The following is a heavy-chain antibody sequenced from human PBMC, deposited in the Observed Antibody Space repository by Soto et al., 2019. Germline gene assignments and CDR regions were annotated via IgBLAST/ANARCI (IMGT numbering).Heavy chain of an antibody. Sequence: HPGGSLRLSCAASGFTSSTFWMNWVRLAPGKGLEWVATVNPDGGEKGYVDSVKGRFTISRDNAKNSLYLQMNSLRAEDTAMYYCARDRGYSSSDCWGLGTLVTVSS. CDR2: VNPDGGEK. CDR3: ARDRGYSSSDC. D-gene: IGHD5-12*01. J-gene: IGHJ4*02. CDR1: GFTSSTFW. V-gene: IGHV3-7*01.